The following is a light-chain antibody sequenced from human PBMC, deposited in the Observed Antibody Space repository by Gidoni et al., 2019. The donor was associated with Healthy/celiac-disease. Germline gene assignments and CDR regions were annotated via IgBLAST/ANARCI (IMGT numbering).Light chain of an antibody. CDR2: KAS. CDR1: QSISSW. J-gene: IGKJ1*01. CDR3: QQYNSYGT. Sequence: DIQMTQSPSTLSASVGDRVTITCRASQSISSWLAWYQQKPGKAPKSLIYKASSLESGVPSRFSGSGSGTEFTLTISSLQPDDFATYYCQQYNSYGTFGQGTKVEIK. V-gene: IGKV1-5*03.